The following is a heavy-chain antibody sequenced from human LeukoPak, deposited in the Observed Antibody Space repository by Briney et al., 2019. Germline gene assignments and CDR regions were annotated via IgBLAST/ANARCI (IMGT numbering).Heavy chain of an antibody. CDR3: AREGTIVVGDAFDV. CDR1: GFTFSSYT. Sequence: GGSLRLSCAASGFTFSSYTFTWVRQAPGKGLEWVSSITSSGTYIYYADSVKGRFTVSRDNAKSSLTLQMSSLRAEDTALYYCAREGTIVVGDAFDVWGQGTMVTVSS. J-gene: IGHJ3*01. D-gene: IGHD2-2*01. V-gene: IGHV3-21*01. CDR2: ITSSGTYI.